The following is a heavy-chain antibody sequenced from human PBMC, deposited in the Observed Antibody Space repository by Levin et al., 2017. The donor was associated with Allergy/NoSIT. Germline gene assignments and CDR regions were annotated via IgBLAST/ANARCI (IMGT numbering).Heavy chain of an antibody. J-gene: IGHJ4*02. CDR3: TTDTSDYSYEPRY. CDR1: SP. V-gene: IGHV3-73*01. CDR2: ITSKANSYAT. D-gene: IGHD3-22*01. Sequence: SPVHWVRQASGERLEWVGRITSKANSYATAYAASVKGRFTISRDDSKNTAYLQMNSLKTEDTAVYFCTTDTSDYSYEPRYWGQGTLVTVSS.